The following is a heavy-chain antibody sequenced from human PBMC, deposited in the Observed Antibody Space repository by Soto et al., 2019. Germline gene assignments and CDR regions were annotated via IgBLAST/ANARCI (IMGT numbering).Heavy chain of an antibody. V-gene: IGHV3-30-3*01. Sequence: QVQLVESGGGVVQPGRSLRLSCAASGFAFSSYAMHWVRRAPGKGLEWVAVISYDASNKYYGDSVKGRFTISRDNSKKSMYLQMSSLRAEDTAVYYCARPFSSGWYGDCDFWGQGTLVAVAS. D-gene: IGHD6-19*01. CDR1: GFAFSSYA. J-gene: IGHJ4*02. CDR3: ARPFSSGWYGDCDF. CDR2: ISYDASNK.